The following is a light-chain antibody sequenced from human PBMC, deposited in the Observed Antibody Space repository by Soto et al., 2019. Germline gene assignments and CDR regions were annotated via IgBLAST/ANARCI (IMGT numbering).Light chain of an antibody. J-gene: IGKJ4*01. CDR2: LGS. Sequence: DIVMTQSPVSLPVTPGEPASITCRSSQSLLHSDGYNYLDWYLQKPGQSPQLLIYLGSNRASGVPDRFSCSGSGTYFTLKISRVEAEDVGVYYCMQALQTPLTFGGGPKVEIK. V-gene: IGKV2-28*01. CDR1: QSLLHSDGYNY. CDR3: MQALQTPLT.